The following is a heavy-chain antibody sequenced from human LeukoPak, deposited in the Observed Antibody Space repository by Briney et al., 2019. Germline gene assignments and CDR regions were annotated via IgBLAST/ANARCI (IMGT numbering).Heavy chain of an antibody. CDR3: AKDGAYSSSPPPPFDY. CDR1: GFTFNSYA. Sequence: GGSLTLPCAASGFTFNSYAMHWVRQAPGKALEWLAVISYDGSNKYYADSVKGRFTISRDNSKNTLYPQMNSLRAEDTAVYYCAKDGAYSSSPPPPFDYWGQGTLVTVSS. D-gene: IGHD6-6*01. V-gene: IGHV3-30-3*01. CDR2: ISYDGSNK. J-gene: IGHJ4*02.